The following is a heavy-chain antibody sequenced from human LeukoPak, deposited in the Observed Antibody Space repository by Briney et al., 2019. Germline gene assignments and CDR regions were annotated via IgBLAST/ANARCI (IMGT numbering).Heavy chain of an antibody. V-gene: IGHV1-24*01. Sequence: GASVKVSCKVSGYTLTELSMHWVRQAPGKGLEWMGGFDPEDGETIYAQKFQGRVTMTEDTSTDTAYVELSSLRSEDTAVYYCATDVQAVTIFGVVIGAFDIWGQGTMVTVSS. CDR1: GYTLTELS. D-gene: IGHD3-3*01. CDR3: ATDVQAVTIFGVVIGAFDI. CDR2: FDPEDGET. J-gene: IGHJ3*02.